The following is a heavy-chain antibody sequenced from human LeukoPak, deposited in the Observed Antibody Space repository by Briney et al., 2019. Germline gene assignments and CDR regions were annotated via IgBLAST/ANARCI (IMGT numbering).Heavy chain of an antibody. D-gene: IGHD3-22*01. V-gene: IGHV4-59*01. CDR3: ARDSYYYDSSGYPFDY. Sequence: SETLSLTCTVSGGSISSYYWSWIRQPPVKVLEWIGYIYYSGSTNYNPSLKSRVTISVDTSKNQFSLKLSSVTAADTAVYYCARDSYYYDSSGYPFDYWGQGTLVTVSS. CDR2: IYYSGST. CDR1: GGSISSYY. J-gene: IGHJ4*02.